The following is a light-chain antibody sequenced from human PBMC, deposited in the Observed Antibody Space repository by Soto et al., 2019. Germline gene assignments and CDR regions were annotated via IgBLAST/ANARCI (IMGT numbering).Light chain of an antibody. V-gene: IGKV3-20*01. Sequence: EIVLTQSPGTLSLSPGERATLSCRASQSVNSRYLAWYQQKAGQAPRLLIYGASSRATGIPDRFSGSGSGTDFTLTISRLEPEEFAVYYCQQYGSTPRTFGQGTKVEI. CDR1: QSVNSRY. CDR2: GAS. J-gene: IGKJ1*01. CDR3: QQYGSTPRT.